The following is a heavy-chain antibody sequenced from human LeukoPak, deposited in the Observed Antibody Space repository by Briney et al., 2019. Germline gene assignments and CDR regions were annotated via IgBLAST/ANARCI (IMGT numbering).Heavy chain of an antibody. Sequence: SETLSLTCTVSGGSISSYYWSWIRQPPGKGLQWIGYFSYSGSTHYNPSLESRVTISIDTSKNHFSLKLTSVTAADTAVYYCAREVGGTGYYFDYWGQGSLVTVSS. V-gene: IGHV4-59*01. J-gene: IGHJ4*02. CDR2: FSYSGST. D-gene: IGHD1-26*01. CDR1: GGSISSYY. CDR3: AREVGGTGYYFDY.